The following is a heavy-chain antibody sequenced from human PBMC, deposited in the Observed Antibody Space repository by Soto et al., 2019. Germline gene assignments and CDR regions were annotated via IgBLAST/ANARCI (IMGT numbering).Heavy chain of an antibody. J-gene: IGHJ1*01. Sequence: EGSLRLSCAASGFTFSSYAMHWVRQAPGKGLEWVAVISYDGSNKYYADSVKGRFTISRDNSKNTLYLQMNSLRAEDTAVYYCARDGVDYYGSGSYYNPHGYFQHWGQGTLVTVSS. CDR3: ARDGVDYYGSGSYYNPHGYFQH. D-gene: IGHD3-10*01. CDR1: GFTFSSYA. CDR2: ISYDGSNK. V-gene: IGHV3-30-3*01.